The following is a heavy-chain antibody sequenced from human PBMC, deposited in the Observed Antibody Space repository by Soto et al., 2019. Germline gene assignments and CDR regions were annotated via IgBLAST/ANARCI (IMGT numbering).Heavy chain of an antibody. Sequence: TGGSLRLSCAASGFTFSDYYMTWIRQAPGKGLEWVSYISRSSTSTNFADSVKGRFTISRDNAKNSLYLQMNSLRAEDTAVYYCARDNGGTFDYWGQGTLVTVSS. CDR1: GFTFSDYY. V-gene: IGHV3-11*05. CDR2: ISRSSTST. D-gene: IGHD2-8*01. J-gene: IGHJ4*02. CDR3: ARDNGGTFDY.